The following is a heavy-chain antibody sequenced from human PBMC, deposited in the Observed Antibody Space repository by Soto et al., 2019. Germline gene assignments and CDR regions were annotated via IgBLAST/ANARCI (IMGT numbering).Heavy chain of an antibody. CDR1: GDSFSGYY. V-gene: IGHV4-4*07. J-gene: IGHJ5*02. CDR2: VYTSGNT. CDR3: AREAAETVGDGYWCDA. D-gene: IGHD6-13*01. Sequence: WETLSLTCTVSGDSFSGYYWSWIRQPAGKGLEWIGRVYTSGNTDYNPSLTSRVTVSVDTPKNQFSLKLRFVTAADAAVYYCAREAAETVGDGYWCDAWGQGTTATVYS.